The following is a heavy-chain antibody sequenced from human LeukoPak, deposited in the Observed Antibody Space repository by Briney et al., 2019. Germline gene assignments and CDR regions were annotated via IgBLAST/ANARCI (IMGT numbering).Heavy chain of an antibody. CDR2: IRNDGSYE. Sequence: GGSLRLSCAVSGFTFSNYWMSWVRQAPGKGLEWVAFIRNDGSYEYYPDSVKGRFTISRDNSRNALFLQMNSLRAEDTAVYYCAKGGSPSHNWFNSWGQGTLVTVSS. CDR3: AKGGSPSHNWFNS. J-gene: IGHJ5*01. D-gene: IGHD2-15*01. CDR1: GFTFSNYW. V-gene: IGHV3-30*02.